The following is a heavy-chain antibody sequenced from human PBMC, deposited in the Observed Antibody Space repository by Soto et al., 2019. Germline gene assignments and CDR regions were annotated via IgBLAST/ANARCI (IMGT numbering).Heavy chain of an antibody. Sequence: EVQLVESGGDLVQPGGSLRLSCAASGFTFSSYNMNWVRQAPGQGLEWLSYISNSGNSIYYADSVKGRFTISRDNAKNSLYLQMNSLRAEDTAVYCCARDHVTTGSLVDYWGQGTLVTVSS. CDR2: ISNSGNSI. J-gene: IGHJ4*02. D-gene: IGHD3-9*01. V-gene: IGHV3-48*01. CDR3: ARDHVTTGSLVDY. CDR1: GFTFSSYN.